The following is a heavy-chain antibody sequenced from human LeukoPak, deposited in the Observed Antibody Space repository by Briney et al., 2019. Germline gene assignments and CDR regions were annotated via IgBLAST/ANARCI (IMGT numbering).Heavy chain of an antibody. V-gene: IGHV3-9*01. J-gene: IGHJ6*02. D-gene: IGHD1-26*01. CDR2: ISWNSGSI. CDR3: AKVDSGSSLGMDV. CDR1: GFTFDDYA. Sequence: PGGSLRLSCAASGFTFDDYAMHWVRQAPGKGLEWVSGISWNSGSIGYADSVKGRFTISGDNAKSSLYLQMNSLRAEDTALYYCAKVDSGSSLGMDVWGQGTTVTVSS.